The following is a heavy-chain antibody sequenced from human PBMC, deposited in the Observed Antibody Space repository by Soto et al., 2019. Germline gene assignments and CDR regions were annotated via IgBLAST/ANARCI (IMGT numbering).Heavy chain of an antibody. D-gene: IGHD3-9*01. CDR3: ASGLYDILTGYYWGGFDP. V-gene: IGHV1-46*01. J-gene: IGHJ5*02. CDR2: INPSGGST. CDR1: GYTFTSYY. Sequence: QVQLVRSGAEVKKPGASVKVSCKASGYTFTSYYMHWVRQAPGQGLEWMGIINPSGGSTSYAQKFQGRVTMTRDTSTSTVYMELSSLRSEDTAVYYCASGLYDILTGYYWGGFDPWGQGTLVTVSS.